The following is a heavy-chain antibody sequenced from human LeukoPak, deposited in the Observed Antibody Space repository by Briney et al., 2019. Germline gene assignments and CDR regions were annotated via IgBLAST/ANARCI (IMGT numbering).Heavy chain of an antibody. Sequence: PGGSLRLSCAAPGFTFDDYAMHWVRQAPGKGLEWVSGISWNSGSIGYADSVKGRFTISRDNAKNSLYLQMKSLRAEDTALYYCAKEHYGDYYFDYWGQGTLVTVSS. CDR2: ISWNSGSI. D-gene: IGHD4-17*01. CDR1: GFTFDDYA. V-gene: IGHV3-9*01. CDR3: AKEHYGDYYFDY. J-gene: IGHJ4*02.